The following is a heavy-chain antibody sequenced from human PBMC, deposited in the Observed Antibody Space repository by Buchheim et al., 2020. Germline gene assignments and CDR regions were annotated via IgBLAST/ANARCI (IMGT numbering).Heavy chain of an antibody. D-gene: IGHD4-17*01. CDR2: ISYDGSNK. V-gene: IGHV3-30*18. Sequence: QVQLVESGGGVVQPGRSLRLSCAASGFTFSSYGMHWVRQAPGKGLEWVAVISYDGSNKYYAESVKGRFTISRDNSKTTLYLQMNSLRAEDTAVYYCAKEYGDYDHSFDYWGQGTL. CDR3: AKEYGDYDHSFDY. J-gene: IGHJ4*02. CDR1: GFTFSSYG.